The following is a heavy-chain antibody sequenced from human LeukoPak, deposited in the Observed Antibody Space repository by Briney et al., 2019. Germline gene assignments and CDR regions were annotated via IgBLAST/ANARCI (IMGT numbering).Heavy chain of an antibody. CDR3: ARPPYYDILTGYTDLWGYFDY. CDR1: GLTFSSYA. J-gene: IGHJ4*02. V-gene: IGHV3-30*04. Sequence: GGSLRLSCAASGLTFSSYAMHWVRQAPGKGLEWVAVISYDGSNKYYADSVKGRFTISRDNSKNTLYLQMNSLRAEDTAVYYCARPPYYDILTGYTDLWGYFDYWGQGTLVTVSS. CDR2: ISYDGSNK. D-gene: IGHD3-9*01.